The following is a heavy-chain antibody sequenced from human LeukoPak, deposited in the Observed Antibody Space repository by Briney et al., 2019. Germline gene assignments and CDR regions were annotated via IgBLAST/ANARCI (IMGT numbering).Heavy chain of an antibody. V-gene: IGHV3-53*01. J-gene: IGHJ6*04. Sequence: PGGSLRLSCAASGFTVSSNYMSWVRQAPGRGLEWVSVIYSGGSTYYADSVKGRFTISRDNSKNTLYLQMNSLRAEDTAVYYCASGGRVWQRAADVWGKGTTVTVSS. CDR2: IYSGGST. D-gene: IGHD6-25*01. CDR3: ASGGRVWQRAADV. CDR1: GFTVSSNY.